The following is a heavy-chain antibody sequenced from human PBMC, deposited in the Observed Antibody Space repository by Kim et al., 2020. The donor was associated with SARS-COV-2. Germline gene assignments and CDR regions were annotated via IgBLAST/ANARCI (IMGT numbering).Heavy chain of an antibody. J-gene: IGHJ4*02. V-gene: IGHV3-11*04. D-gene: IGHD5-12*01. CDR3: ARVLVATSPAVYFDY. Sequence: DSVKGRFTTTRDNAKNSLYLQMNSLRAEDTAVYYCARVLVATSPAVYFDYWGQGTLVTVSS.